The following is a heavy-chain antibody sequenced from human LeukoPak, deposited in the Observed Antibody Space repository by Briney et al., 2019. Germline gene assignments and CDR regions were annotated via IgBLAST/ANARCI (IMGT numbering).Heavy chain of an antibody. J-gene: IGHJ5*02. V-gene: IGHV1-69*04. D-gene: IGHD4/OR15-4a*01. CDR3: ARAGAQGQFDP. Sequence: GASVKVSCKASGGTFSSYAISWVRQAPGQGLEWMGRIIPILGIANYAQKFQGRVTITADKSTSTAYMELSSLRSEDTAVYYCARAGAQGQFDPWGQGTLVTVSS. CDR1: GGTFSSYA. CDR2: IIPILGIA.